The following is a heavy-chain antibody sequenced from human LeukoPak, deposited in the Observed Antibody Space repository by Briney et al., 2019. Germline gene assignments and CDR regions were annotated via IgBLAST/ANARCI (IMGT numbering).Heavy chain of an antibody. CDR3: TTPLNLSRYPGFFDY. J-gene: IGHJ4*02. Sequence: GGSLRLSCAASGFTFSNAWMSWVRQAPGKGLEWVGRIKSKTDGGTTDYAAPVKGRFTISRDDSKNTLYLQMNSLKTEDTAVYYCTTPLNLSRYPGFFDYWGQGTLVTVSS. CDR1: GFTFSNAW. D-gene: IGHD1-14*01. V-gene: IGHV3-15*01. CDR2: IKSKTDGGTT.